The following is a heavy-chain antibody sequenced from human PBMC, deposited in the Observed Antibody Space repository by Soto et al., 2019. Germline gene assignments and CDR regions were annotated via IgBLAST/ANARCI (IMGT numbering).Heavy chain of an antibody. V-gene: IGHV4-4*07. CDR1: GGSINTFY. Sequence: ASETLSLTCTVSGGSINTFYWSWVRQPAWKGLEWIGRIFSSGSTSFNPSLESRVAMSVDTSKNHFSLNLSSVTAADMAVYYCAREGSYSAYNFAHGIQLWSFDFWGQGALVTVSS. D-gene: IGHD5-12*01. J-gene: IGHJ4*02. CDR3: AREGSYSAYNFAHGIQLWSFDF. CDR2: IFSSGST.